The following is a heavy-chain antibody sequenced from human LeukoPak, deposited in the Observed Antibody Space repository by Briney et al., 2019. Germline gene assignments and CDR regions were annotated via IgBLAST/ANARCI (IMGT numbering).Heavy chain of an antibody. CDR3: ARGGWGTAIDY. V-gene: IGHV3-74*01. J-gene: IGHJ4*02. D-gene: IGHD1-7*01. Sequence: GGSLRLSCAASGCTFSSYWMHWLRQAPGKGLVWVSYISGDGSSTTYADSVKGRFTISRDNAKNTLDLQMNSLRAEDTAVYYCARGGWGTAIDYWAQGTLVTVSS. CDR2: ISGDGSST. CDR1: GCTFSSYW.